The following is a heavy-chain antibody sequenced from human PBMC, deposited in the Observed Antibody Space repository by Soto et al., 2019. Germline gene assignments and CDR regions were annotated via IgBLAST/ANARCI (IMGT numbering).Heavy chain of an antibody. Sequence: QVQLVESGGGVVQPGRSLRLSCAASGFTFSSYGMHWVRQAPGKGLEWVAVISYDGSNKYYADSVKGRFTISRDNSKNTLYLQMNSLRAEDTAVYYCAKGPPGNSPGYWGQGTLVTVSS. CDR2: ISYDGSNK. V-gene: IGHV3-30*18. CDR3: AKGPPGNSPGY. CDR1: GFTFSSYG. J-gene: IGHJ4*02. D-gene: IGHD1-7*01.